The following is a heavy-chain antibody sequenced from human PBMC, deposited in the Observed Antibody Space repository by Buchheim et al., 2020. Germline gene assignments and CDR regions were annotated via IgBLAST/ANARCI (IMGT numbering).Heavy chain of an antibody. CDR1: GGSVSSGDYY. CDR3: AREEMKNTAMVRVLDY. D-gene: IGHD5-18*01. V-gene: IGHV4-30-4*01. CDR2: IFYIGST. J-gene: IGHJ4*02. Sequence: QVQLQESGPGLAKPSQTLSLTCTVSGGSVSSGDYYWSWIRQPPGKGLEWVGYIFYIGSTYYNPSLKCRVTISMDTSKNQVSLTLTSVTAADTAVYYCAREEMKNTAMVRVLDYWGQGTL.